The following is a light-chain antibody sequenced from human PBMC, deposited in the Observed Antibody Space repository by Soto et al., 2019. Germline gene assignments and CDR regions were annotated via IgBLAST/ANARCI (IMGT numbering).Light chain of an antibody. CDR1: EDVSSY. CDR3: QQYDNLPPLT. Sequence: DIQMTQSPSSLSASVGDRVTIACKASEDVSSYLNWYQRKPGKAPKLLIYDASKLETGVPPRFSGSGSGTYFTFTISSLQPEDIATYYCQQYDNLPPLTFGGGTKVEIK. J-gene: IGKJ4*01. CDR2: DAS. V-gene: IGKV1-33*01.